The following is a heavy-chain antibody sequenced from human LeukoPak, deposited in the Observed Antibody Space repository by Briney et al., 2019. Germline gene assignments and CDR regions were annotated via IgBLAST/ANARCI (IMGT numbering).Heavy chain of an antibody. Sequence: PGGSLRLSCVASGFYFGGHAMHWLRQAPGKGLEWVSGINWNGGSTGYADSVKGRFTISRDNAKNSLYLQMNSLRAEDTALYHCARVADYGDYYDYWGQGTLVTVSS. CDR2: INWNGGST. CDR1: GFYFGGHA. D-gene: IGHD4-17*01. CDR3: ARVADYGDYYDY. J-gene: IGHJ4*02. V-gene: IGHV3-20*01.